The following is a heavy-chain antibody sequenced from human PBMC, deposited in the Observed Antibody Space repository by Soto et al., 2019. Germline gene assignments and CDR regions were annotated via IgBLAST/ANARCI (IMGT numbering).Heavy chain of an antibody. Sequence: SETLSLTCTVSGGPVSSGSYYWSWIRQPPGKGLEWIGYIYYSGSTNYNPSLKSRVTISVDTSKNQFSLKLSSVTAADTAVYYCARDGSSGYSYGWGQGTLVTVSS. CDR2: IYYSGST. CDR1: GGPVSSGSYY. D-gene: IGHD3-22*01. J-gene: IGHJ4*02. V-gene: IGHV4-61*01. CDR3: ARDGSSGYSYG.